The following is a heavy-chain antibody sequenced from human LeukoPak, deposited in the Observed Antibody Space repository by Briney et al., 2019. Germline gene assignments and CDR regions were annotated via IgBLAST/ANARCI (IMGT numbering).Heavy chain of an antibody. CDR3: ARGLPYYYDSSGTNWFDP. V-gene: IGHV3-30-3*01. D-gene: IGHD3-22*01. J-gene: IGHJ5*02. CDR2: ISYDGSNK. Sequence: HPGRSLRLSCAASGFTFSSYAMHWVRQAPGKGLEWVAVISYDGSNKYYADSVKGRFTISRDNSKNTLYLQMNSLRAEDTAVYYCARGLPYYYDSSGTNWFDPWGQGTLVTVSS. CDR1: GFTFSSYA.